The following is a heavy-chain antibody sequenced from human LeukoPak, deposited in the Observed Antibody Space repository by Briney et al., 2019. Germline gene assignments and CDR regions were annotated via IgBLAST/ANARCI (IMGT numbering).Heavy chain of an antibody. J-gene: IGHJ4*02. V-gene: IGHV4-4*07. CDR1: GGSISSYY. CDR2: IYSSGST. Sequence: PSETLSLTCTVSGGSISSYYWSWIRQPAGKGLEWIGRIYSSGSTNYSPSLKNRVTMSVDTSKNQFSLKLSSVTAADTAVYYCARDKSGYSDFDYWGQGTLVTVSS. CDR3: ARDKSGYSDFDY. D-gene: IGHD5-18*01.